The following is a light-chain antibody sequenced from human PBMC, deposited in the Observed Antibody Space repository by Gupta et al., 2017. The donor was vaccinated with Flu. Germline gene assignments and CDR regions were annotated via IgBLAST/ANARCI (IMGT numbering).Light chain of an antibody. CDR2: DAS. CDR3: QQPGNSSPLT. V-gene: IGKV3-11*01. J-gene: IGKJ4*01. CDR1: ESIGNY. Sequence: ENLLNPAPVALSVSRGERATLTCRASESIGNYLTWYQQKPGQAPKLLIYDASNWASGIPVRFSGSGSGTDVTLTISSLHPEDFAAYYCQQPGNSSPLTFGGGTKVEIK.